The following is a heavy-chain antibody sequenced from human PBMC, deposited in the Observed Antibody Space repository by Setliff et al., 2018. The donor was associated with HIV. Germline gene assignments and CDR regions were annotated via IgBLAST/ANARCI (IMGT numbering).Heavy chain of an antibody. CDR1: GDNFNSHS. CDR3: ARDGKTTITLNWFDP. D-gene: IGHD4-17*01. Sequence: SVKVSCKASGDNFNSHSISWVRQAPGQGLEWMGGIVPIFGTPNYAQKFKGRLTITADESTSTVYMELSSLRSEDTAVYYCARDGKTTITLNWFDPWGQGTLVTVSS. CDR2: IVPIFGTP. J-gene: IGHJ5*02. V-gene: IGHV1-69*13.